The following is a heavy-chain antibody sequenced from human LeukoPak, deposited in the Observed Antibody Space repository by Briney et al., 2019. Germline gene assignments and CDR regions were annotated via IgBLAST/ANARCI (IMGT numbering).Heavy chain of an antibody. Sequence: GGSLRLSCVASGFTFSNHSMHWVRQAPGKGLEWVAVISSDGHYTYYADSLKGRFTISRDSSFDTLYMQIHSLRPDDTAVYYCARDRMWITGLFDYWGQGTLVIVSS. CDR3: ARDRMWITGLFDY. D-gene: IGHD5-12*01. CDR1: GFTFSNHS. J-gene: IGHJ4*02. V-gene: IGHV3-30*04. CDR2: ISSDGHYT.